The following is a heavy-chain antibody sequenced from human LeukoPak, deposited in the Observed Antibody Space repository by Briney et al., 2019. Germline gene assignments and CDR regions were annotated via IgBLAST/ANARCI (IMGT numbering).Heavy chain of an antibody. CDR1: GGSISSYY. V-gene: IGHV4-59*12. CDR2: IYYSGST. J-gene: IGHJ5*02. Sequence: SETLSLTRTVSGGSISSYYWSWIRQPPGKGLEWIGYIYYSGSTYYNPSLKSRVTISVDTSKNQFSLKLSSVTAADTAMYYCARDLGGSGANWFDPWGQGTLVTVSS. CDR3: ARDLGGSGANWFDP. D-gene: IGHD3-10*01.